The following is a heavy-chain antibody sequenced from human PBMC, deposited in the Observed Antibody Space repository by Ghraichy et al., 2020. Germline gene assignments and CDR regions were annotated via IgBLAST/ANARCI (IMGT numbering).Heavy chain of an antibody. D-gene: IGHD1-26*01. CDR2: INAGDGDT. CDR3: AKGLWIVGTTIPDY. V-gene: IGHV1-3*01. Sequence: ASVKVSCKTSTSGYTFNAYAMHWVRPAPGQRLEWMGWINAGDGDTKYSQKFQGRVTFTTDTSASTAYMELTNLRSEDTAVYYCAKGLWIVGTTIPDYWGQGTLVTVPS. J-gene: IGHJ4*02. CDR1: GYTFNAYA.